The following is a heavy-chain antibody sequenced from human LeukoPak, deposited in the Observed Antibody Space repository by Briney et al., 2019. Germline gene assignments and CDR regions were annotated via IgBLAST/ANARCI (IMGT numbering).Heavy chain of an antibody. CDR2: ISSSSSYI. J-gene: IGHJ4*02. CDR1: GFTFSSYS. Sequence: KPGGSLRLSCAASGFTFSSYSMNWVRQAPGKGLEWVSSISSSSSYIYYADSVKGRFTISRDNAKNSLYLQMNSLRAEDTAVYYCARDGETYYYDSSGYSDHIVFDYWGQGTLVTVSS. D-gene: IGHD3-22*01. V-gene: IGHV3-21*01. CDR3: ARDGETYYYDSSGYSDHIVFDY.